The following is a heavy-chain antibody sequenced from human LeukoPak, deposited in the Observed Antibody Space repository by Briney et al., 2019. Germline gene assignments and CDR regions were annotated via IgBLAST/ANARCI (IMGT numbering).Heavy chain of an antibody. D-gene: IGHD6-19*01. V-gene: IGHV3-30*18. Sequence: PGGSLRLSCAASGFTFSSYGMHWVRQAPGKGLEWVAVISYDGSNKYYADSVKGRFTISRDNSKNTLYLQMNSLRAEDTAVYYCAKARRGWQSPLDYWGQRTLVTVSS. CDR3: AKARRGWQSPLDY. CDR2: ISYDGSNK. CDR1: GFTFSSYG. J-gene: IGHJ4*02.